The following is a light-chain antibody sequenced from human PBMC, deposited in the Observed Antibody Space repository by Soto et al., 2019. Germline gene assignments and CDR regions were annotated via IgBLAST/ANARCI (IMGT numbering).Light chain of an antibody. CDR2: TSS. J-gene: IGKJ4*01. V-gene: IGKV1-39*01. CDR1: QTSATY. Sequence: IEMTQSPASLSASVGDRVTITWRASQTSATYLNWFQHKSGRAPKLLIYTSSSVNSGVSSRFRGSGSGTDFTLTINDVQPEDSATYYCQQSYSSLVTFGAGTKV. CDR3: QQSYSSLVT.